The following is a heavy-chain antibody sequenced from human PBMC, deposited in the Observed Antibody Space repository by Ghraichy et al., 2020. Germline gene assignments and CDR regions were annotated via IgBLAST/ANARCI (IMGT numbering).Heavy chain of an antibody. J-gene: IGHJ4*02. CDR2: IKQDGSEK. CDR1: GFTFSSYW. Sequence: LTCAASGFTFSSYWMSWVRQAPGKGLEWVANIKQDGSEKYYVDSVKGRFTISRDNAKNSLYLQMNSLRAEDTAVYYCARDSSSSGYWNDYWGQGTLVTVSS. CDR3: ARDSSSSGYWNDY. V-gene: IGHV3-7*01. D-gene: IGHD3-22*01.